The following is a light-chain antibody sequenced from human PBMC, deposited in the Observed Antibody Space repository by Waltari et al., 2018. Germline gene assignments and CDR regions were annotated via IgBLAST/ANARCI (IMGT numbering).Light chain of an antibody. CDR1: QSVSSSY. Sequence: EIVLTQSPGTLSLSPGERATLSCRASQSVSSSYLAWYQQKTGQAPRLLIYGAANRATGTPDRFSGSGSGTDFTLTISRLEPEDFAVYYCQQYGSTIIFGQGTRLENK. J-gene: IGKJ5*01. CDR3: QQYGSTII. CDR2: GAA. V-gene: IGKV3-20*01.